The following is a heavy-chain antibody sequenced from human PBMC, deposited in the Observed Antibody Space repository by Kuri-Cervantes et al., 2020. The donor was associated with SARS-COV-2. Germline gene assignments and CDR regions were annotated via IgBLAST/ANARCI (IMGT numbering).Heavy chain of an antibody. CDR3: ARGNGGITIFGVVIIPVGEFDY. Sequence: GGSLRLSCAASGFTFSSYGMHWVRQAPGKGLEWVAVIWYDGSNKYYADSVKGRFTISRDNSKNTLYLQMNSLRAEDTAVYYCARGNGGITIFGVVIIPVGEFDYWGQGTLVTVSS. CDR1: GFTFSSYG. V-gene: IGHV3-33*01. D-gene: IGHD3-3*01. J-gene: IGHJ4*02. CDR2: IWYDGSNK.